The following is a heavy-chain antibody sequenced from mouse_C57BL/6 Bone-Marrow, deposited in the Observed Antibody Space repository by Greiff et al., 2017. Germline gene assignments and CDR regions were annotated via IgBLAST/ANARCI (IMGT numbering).Heavy chain of an antibody. CDR1: GYTFTSYW. J-gene: IGHJ4*01. Sequence: QVQLKQSGAELVMPGASVKLSCKASGYTFTSYWMHWVKQRPGQGLEWIGEIDPSDSYTNYNQKFKGKSTLTVDKSSSTAYMQLSSLTSEDSAVYYCARWSNSYAMDYWGQGTSVTVSS. D-gene: IGHD2-5*01. CDR3: ARWSNSYAMDY. CDR2: IDPSDSYT. V-gene: IGHV1-69*01.